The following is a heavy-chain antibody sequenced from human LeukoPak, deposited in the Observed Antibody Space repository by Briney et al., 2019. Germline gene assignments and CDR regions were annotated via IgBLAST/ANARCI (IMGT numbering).Heavy chain of an antibody. D-gene: IGHD2/OR15-2a*01. Sequence: GGSLRLSCAASGFTFSDYYMAWIRQAPGKGLEWVSYISSSIGYTNYGDSLKGRFTISRDNPKNSLYMQMNSLRAEDTAVYYCARVGQEYYYGMDVWGQGTTVTVSS. J-gene: IGHJ6*02. V-gene: IGHV3-11*06. CDR1: GFTFSDYY. CDR2: ISSSIGYT. CDR3: ARVGQEYYYGMDV.